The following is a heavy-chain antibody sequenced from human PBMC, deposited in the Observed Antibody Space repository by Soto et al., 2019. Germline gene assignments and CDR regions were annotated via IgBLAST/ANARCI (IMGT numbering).Heavy chain of an antibody. CDR1: GDSISSGDYY. D-gene: IGHD3-10*01. CDR3: ARFGVQLLFYY. J-gene: IGHJ4*02. V-gene: IGHV4-30-4*01. Sequence: QVQLQESGPGLVKPSQTLSLTCTVSGDSISSGDYYWSWIRQPPGKGLEWIGYIYYSGTTYYNPSLKSRVTISVDTSKNQFSLKLRSVTAADKAVYYCARFGVQLLFYYWGQGTLVTVSS. CDR2: IYYSGTT.